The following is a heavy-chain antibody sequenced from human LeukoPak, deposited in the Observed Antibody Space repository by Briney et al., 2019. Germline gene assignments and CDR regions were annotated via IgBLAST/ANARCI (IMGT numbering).Heavy chain of an antibody. CDR3: ARDLVTVTKGFDI. CDR1: SDSMSNNY. CDR2: IYISGST. J-gene: IGHJ3*02. D-gene: IGHD4-17*01. Sequence: PSETLSLTCTVSSDSMSNNYWSWIRQPPGKGLEWIGYIYISGSTDTNPSLKSRVTMSIDTSKNQFSLKLRSVTAADTAVYYCARDLVTVTKGFDIWGQGTMVSVSS. V-gene: IGHV4-59*01.